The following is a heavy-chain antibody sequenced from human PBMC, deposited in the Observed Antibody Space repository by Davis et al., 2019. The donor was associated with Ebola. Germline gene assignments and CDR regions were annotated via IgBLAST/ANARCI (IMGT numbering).Heavy chain of an antibody. V-gene: IGHV3-48*03. CDR1: GFTLSGHE. CDR3: ARDYYGSVNL. Sequence: PGGSLRLSCAASGFTLSGHELVWVRQAPGKGLEWISYISISGGVIQYADSVKGRFTTSRDDSKNLLFLQMRSLRADDTAVYYCARDYYGSVNLWGQGTLVTVSS. CDR2: ISISGGVI. J-gene: IGHJ4*02. D-gene: IGHD3-10*01.